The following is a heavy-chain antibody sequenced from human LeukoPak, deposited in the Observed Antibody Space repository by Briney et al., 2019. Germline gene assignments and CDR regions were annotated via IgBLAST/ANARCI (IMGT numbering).Heavy chain of an antibody. Sequence: GGSLRLSRAASGFTFSSYGMHWVRQAPGKGLEWVAFIRYDGSNKYYADSVKGRFTISRDNSKNTLYLQMNSLRAEDTAVYYCAKDTREWLVHYYMDVWGKGTTVTISS. V-gene: IGHV3-30*02. CDR2: IRYDGSNK. CDR1: GFTFSSYG. J-gene: IGHJ6*03. CDR3: AKDTREWLVHYYMDV. D-gene: IGHD6-19*01.